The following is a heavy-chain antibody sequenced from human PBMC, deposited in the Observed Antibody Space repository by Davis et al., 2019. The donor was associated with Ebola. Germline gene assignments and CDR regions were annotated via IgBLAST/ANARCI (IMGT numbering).Heavy chain of an antibody. CDR3: ARDRPSDNSGFYPGY. Sequence: MPSETLSLTCSVSGASISTYYWSWIRQPPGKGLEWIGFVNPSGGANYSPSLKSRVSISIDTSANQFSLKLSSVTAADTAVYYCARDRPSDNSGFYPGYWGQGTLDTVSS. J-gene: IGHJ4*02. CDR2: VNPSGGA. D-gene: IGHD3-22*01. V-gene: IGHV4-59*01. CDR1: GASISTYY.